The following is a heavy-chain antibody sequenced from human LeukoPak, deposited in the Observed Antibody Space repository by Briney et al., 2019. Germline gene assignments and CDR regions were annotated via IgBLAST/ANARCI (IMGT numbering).Heavy chain of an antibody. Sequence: PGGSLRLSCAASGFTFSNHGMHWVRQAPGKGLEWVAVIWYDGSNQYYADSVKGRFTISRDNSKNMVYLQMNSLRAEDTAVYYCARLAYYYGSGSYYNFDYWGQGTLVTVSS. D-gene: IGHD3-10*01. V-gene: IGHV3-33*01. CDR1: GFTFSNHG. J-gene: IGHJ4*02. CDR2: IWYDGSNQ. CDR3: ARLAYYYGSGSYYNFDY.